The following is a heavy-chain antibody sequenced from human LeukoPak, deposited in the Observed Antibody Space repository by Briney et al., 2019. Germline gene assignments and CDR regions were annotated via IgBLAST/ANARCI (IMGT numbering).Heavy chain of an antibody. CDR2: IRYDGSNK. J-gene: IGHJ6*03. Sequence: PGGSLRLSCAASGFTFSSYGMHWVRQAPGKGLEWVAFIRYDGSNKYYADSVKGRFTISKDNSKNTLYLQMNSLRAEDTAVYYCAKASTYYYYMDVWGKGTTVTISS. V-gene: IGHV3-30*02. CDR3: AKASTYYYYMDV. CDR1: GFTFSSYG.